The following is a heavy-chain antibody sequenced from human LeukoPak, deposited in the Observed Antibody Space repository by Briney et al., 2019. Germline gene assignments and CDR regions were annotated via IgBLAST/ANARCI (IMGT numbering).Heavy chain of an antibody. CDR2: IYYSGST. Sequence: SETLSLTCTVSGGSISSYYWSWIRQPPGKGLEWIGYIYYSGSTNYNPSLKSRVTISVDTSKNQFSLKLSSVTAADTAVYYCASGRIAARSYYYYGMDVWGQGTTVTVSS. V-gene: IGHV4-59*08. CDR3: ASGRIAARSYYYYGMDV. CDR1: GGSISSYY. J-gene: IGHJ6*02. D-gene: IGHD6-6*01.